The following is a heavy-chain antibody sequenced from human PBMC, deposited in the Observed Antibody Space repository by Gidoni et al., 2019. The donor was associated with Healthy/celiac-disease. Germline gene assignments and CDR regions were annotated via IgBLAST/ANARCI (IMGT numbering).Heavy chain of an antibody. D-gene: IGHD3-9*01. Sequence: EVQLVESGGGLVQPGGSLRLSCAASGFTFSSYEMNWVRQAPGKGLEWVSYISSSGSTIYYADSVKGRFTISRDNAKNSLYLQMNSLRAEDTAVYYCARVGEDYDILTGYYNVRGFDYWGQGTLVTVSS. CDR3: ARVGEDYDILTGYYNVRGFDY. J-gene: IGHJ4*02. CDR1: GFTFSSYE. V-gene: IGHV3-48*03. CDR2: ISSSGSTI.